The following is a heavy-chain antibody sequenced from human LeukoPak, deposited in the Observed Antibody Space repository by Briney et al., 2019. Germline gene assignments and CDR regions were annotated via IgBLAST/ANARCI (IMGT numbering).Heavy chain of an antibody. V-gene: IGHV1-18*01. CDR1: GYTFTSYG. Sequence: ASVKVSCKASGYTFTSYGISWVRQAPGQGLEWMGWISAYNGNTNYAQKLQGRVTMTTDTSTSTAYMELRSLGSDDTAVYYCARVSYDILTGPIRTDYWGQGTLVTVSS. J-gene: IGHJ4*02. CDR3: ARVSYDILTGPIRTDY. D-gene: IGHD3-9*01. CDR2: ISAYNGNT.